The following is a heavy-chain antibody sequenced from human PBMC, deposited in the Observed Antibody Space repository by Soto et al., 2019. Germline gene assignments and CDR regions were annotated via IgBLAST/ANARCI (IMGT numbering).Heavy chain of an antibody. CDR3: ARDIAVAGPGTHYYYYGMDV. D-gene: IGHD6-19*01. Sequence: QVQLVQSGAEVKKPGSSVKVSCKASGGTFSSYAISWVRQAPGQGLEWMGGIIPIFGTANYAQKFQGRVTITVDESTSTAYMELSSLRSEDTAVYYCARDIAVAGPGTHYYYYGMDVWGQGTTVTVSS. V-gene: IGHV1-69*01. J-gene: IGHJ6*02. CDR2: IIPIFGTA. CDR1: GGTFSSYA.